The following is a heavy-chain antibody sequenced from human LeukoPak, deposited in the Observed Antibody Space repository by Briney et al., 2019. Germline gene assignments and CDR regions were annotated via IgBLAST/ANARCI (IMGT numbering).Heavy chain of an antibody. V-gene: IGHV5-51*01. CDR1: GYSFTSYW. CDR3: ARQPAAAGNMGAFDI. Sequence: GESLKISCKGSGYSFTSYWIVWVRQMPGKGLEWMGIIYPGDSDTSYSPSFQGQVTISADKSISTAYLQWSSLKASDTAMYYCARQPAAAGNMGAFDIWGQGTMVTVSS. J-gene: IGHJ3*02. D-gene: IGHD6-13*01. CDR2: IYPGDSDT.